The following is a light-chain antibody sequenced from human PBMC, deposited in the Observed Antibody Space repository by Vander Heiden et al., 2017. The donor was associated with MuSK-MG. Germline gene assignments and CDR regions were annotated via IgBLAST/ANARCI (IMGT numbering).Light chain of an antibody. V-gene: IGLV1-40*01. J-gene: IGLJ2*01. CDR3: QSYDSSRSVV. CDR1: SSNIGAGYD. CDR2: GNS. Sequence: QSVLTQPPSVSGAPGQRVTISCTGSSSNIGAGYDVHWYQQLPGTAPKLLIYGNSKRPAGVPDRFSGSKSGTAASPAITGLQAEEEADYYCQSYDSSRSVVFGGGTKLTVL.